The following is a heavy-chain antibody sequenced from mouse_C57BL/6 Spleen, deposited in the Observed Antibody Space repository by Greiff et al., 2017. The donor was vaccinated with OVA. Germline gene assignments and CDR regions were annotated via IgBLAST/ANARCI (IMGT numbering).Heavy chain of an antibody. V-gene: IGHV5-6*01. CDR3: ARQGHYYGSSYDYAMDY. Sequence: EVKLVESGGDLVKPGGSLKLSCAASGFTFSSYGMSWVRQTPDKRLEWVATISSGGSYTYYPDSVQGRFTISSNNAKNTRYLQMSSLKSEDTAMYYCARQGHYYGSSYDYAMDYWGQGTSVTVSS. D-gene: IGHD1-1*01. CDR2: ISSGGSYT. J-gene: IGHJ4*01. CDR1: GFTFSSYG.